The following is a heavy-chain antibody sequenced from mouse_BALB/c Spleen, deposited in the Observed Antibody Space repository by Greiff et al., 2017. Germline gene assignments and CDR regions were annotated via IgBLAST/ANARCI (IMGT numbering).Heavy chain of an antibody. CDR2: IWSGGST. CDR1: GFSLTSYG. V-gene: IGHV2-2*02. J-gene: IGHJ4*01. CDR3: ARGPDLYAMDY. Sequence: QVHVKQSGPGLVQPSQSLSITCTVSGFSLTSYGVHWVRQSPGKGLEWLGVIWSGGSTDYNAAFISRLSISKDNSKSQVFFKMNSLQANDTAIYYCARGPDLYAMDYWGQGTSVTVSS.